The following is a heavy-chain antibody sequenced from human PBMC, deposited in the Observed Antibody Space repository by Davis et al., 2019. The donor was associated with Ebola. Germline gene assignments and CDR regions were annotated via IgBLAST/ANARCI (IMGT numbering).Heavy chain of an antibody. CDR2: IYYDGSHE. CDR1: GFIFSSFG. V-gene: IGHV3-33*01. CDR3: TRGLCSGGRCDYYYGMDV. J-gene: IGHJ6*02. Sequence: LSLTCAASGFIFSSFGMHWVRRAPGKGLEWLSFIYYDGSHEDYADSVKGRFTIYRDNSKNTVYLQMNSLSAEDTAVYYCTRGLCSGGRCDYYYGMDVWGQGTTVTVSS. D-gene: IGHD2-15*01.